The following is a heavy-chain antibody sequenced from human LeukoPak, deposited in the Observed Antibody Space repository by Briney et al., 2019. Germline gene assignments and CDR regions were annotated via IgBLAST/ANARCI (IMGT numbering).Heavy chain of an antibody. J-gene: IGHJ4*02. V-gene: IGHV4-34*01. CDR3: ARGLPGYSSSWATLWDFDY. Sequence: SETLSLTCAVYGGSFSGYYWSWIRQPPGKGLEWIGEINHSGSTNYNPSLKSRVTISVDTSKDQFSLKLSSVTAADTAVYYCARGLPGYSSSWATLWDFDYWGQGTLVTVSS. CDR1: GGSFSGYY. D-gene: IGHD6-13*01. CDR2: INHSGST.